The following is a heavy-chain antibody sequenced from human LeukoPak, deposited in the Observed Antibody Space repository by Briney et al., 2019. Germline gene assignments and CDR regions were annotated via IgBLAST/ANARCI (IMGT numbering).Heavy chain of an antibody. Sequence: QPGASLRLSCAASGFTFSSNAMSWVRQAPRKGLEWVSGISGSGVSTYYADSVKGRFTISRDNSKNTLYLQMNSLRAEDTAVYYCAKDRANFGYWGQGTLVTVSS. V-gene: IGHV3-23*01. J-gene: IGHJ4*02. CDR1: GFTFSSNA. CDR2: ISGSGVST. CDR3: AKDRANFGY.